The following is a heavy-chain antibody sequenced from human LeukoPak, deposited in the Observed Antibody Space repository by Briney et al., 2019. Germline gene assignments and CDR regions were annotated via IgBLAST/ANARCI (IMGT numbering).Heavy chain of an antibody. Sequence: SETLSLTCAVSGYSISSGYYWGWIRQPPGKGLEWIAIIYPSGSTYYNPSLKIRVTISVDTSKNQFSLTMTSVTAADTAVYYCARSTVTTPWYFDYWGQGTLVTVSS. CDR2: IYPSGST. V-gene: IGHV4-38-2*01. CDR3: ARSTVTTPWYFDY. CDR1: GYSISSGYY. D-gene: IGHD4-11*01. J-gene: IGHJ4*02.